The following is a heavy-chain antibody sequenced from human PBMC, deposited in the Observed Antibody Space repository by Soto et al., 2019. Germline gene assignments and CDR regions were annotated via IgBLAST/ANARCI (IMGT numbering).Heavy chain of an antibody. D-gene: IGHD3-3*01. V-gene: IGHV3-9*01. Sequence: EVQLVESGGGLVQPGRSLRLSCAASGFTFDDYAMHWVRQAPGKGLEWVSGISWNSDDIGYADSVKGRFTVSRDNVKYSMYLQMNSLRGEETALYYCAKVMAHYDFWGNNQSGLDAWGQGTTVTVFS. CDR2: ISWNSDDI. CDR1: GFTFDDYA. J-gene: IGHJ6*02. CDR3: AKVMAHYDFWGNNQSGLDA.